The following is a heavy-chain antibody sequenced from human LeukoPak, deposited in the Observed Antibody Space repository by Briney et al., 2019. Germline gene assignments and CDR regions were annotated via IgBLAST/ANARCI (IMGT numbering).Heavy chain of an antibody. V-gene: IGHV4-34*01. D-gene: IGHD4-17*01. CDR2: INHSGST. CDR3: ARADYGLKYYFDY. J-gene: IGHJ4*02. Sequence: SETPSPTCAVYGGAFSGYYWGWYRQPPGEGLGWVGEINHSGSTNYNPSLKSRVTISVDTSKNQFSLKLSSVTAADTAVYYCARADYGLKYYFDYWGQGTLVTVSS. CDR1: GGAFSGYY.